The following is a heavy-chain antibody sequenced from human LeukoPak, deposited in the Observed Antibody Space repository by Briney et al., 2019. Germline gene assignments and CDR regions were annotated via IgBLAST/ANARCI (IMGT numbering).Heavy chain of an antibody. CDR3: AKDLASSGSYSFDY. V-gene: IGHV3-23*01. J-gene: IGHJ4*02. Sequence: GGSLRLSCADSGFTFSNSAMNWVRQAPGRGLEWVSPICVSGGSTHYADSAKGRFTISRDNSKNTLYMQKNTLRVLDTALYISAKDLASSGSYSFDYWGQGTLVTVSS. CDR1: GFTFSNSA. D-gene: IGHD1-26*01. CDR2: ICVSGGST.